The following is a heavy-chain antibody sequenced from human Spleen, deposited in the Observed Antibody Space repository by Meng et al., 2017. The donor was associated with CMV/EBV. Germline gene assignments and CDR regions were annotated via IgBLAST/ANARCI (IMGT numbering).Heavy chain of an antibody. CDR1: GGSVSSDNYH. CDR3: AREGVTYYYDSSGYNNWFDP. J-gene: IGHJ5*02. D-gene: IGHD3-22*01. V-gene: IGHV4-61*01. Sequence: SETLSLTCIISGGSVSSDNYHWNWIRQSPGKGLEWIGQTVYGGSTNYNPSLKSRLTISIDTSKNQFSLNLNSATAADTALYYCAREGVTYYYDSSGYNNWFDPWGQGTLVTVSS. CDR2: TVYGGST.